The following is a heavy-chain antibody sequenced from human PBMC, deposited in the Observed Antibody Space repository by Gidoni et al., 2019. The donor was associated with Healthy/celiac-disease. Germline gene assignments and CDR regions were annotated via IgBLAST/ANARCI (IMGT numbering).Heavy chain of an antibody. CDR3: ARPSMDYYDSSGYWGFHY. D-gene: IGHD3-22*01. CDR2: IYYSGST. Sequence: QLQLQESGPGLVKPSETLSLTCTVSGGSLSSSSYYWGWIRQPPGKGLEWIGSIYYSGSTYYNPSRKSRVTISVDTSKNQFSLKLSSVTAADTAVYYCARPSMDYYDSSGYWGFHYWGQGTLVTVSS. J-gene: IGHJ4*02. CDR1: GGSLSSSSYY. V-gene: IGHV4-39*01.